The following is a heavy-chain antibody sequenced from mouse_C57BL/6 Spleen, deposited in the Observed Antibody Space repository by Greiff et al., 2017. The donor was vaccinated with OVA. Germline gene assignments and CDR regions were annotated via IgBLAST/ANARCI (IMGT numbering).Heavy chain of an antibody. CDR1: GYTFTSYG. J-gene: IGHJ1*03. D-gene: IGHD1-1*01. V-gene: IGHV1-81*01. CDR2: IYPRSGNT. Sequence: VQLQQSGAELARPGASVKLSCKASGYTFTSYGISWVKQRTGQGLEWIGEIYPRSGNTYYNEKFKGKATLTADKSSSTAYMELRSLTSEDSAVYFCARAVITTVVADWYFDVWGTGTTVTVSS. CDR3: ARAVITTVVADWYFDV.